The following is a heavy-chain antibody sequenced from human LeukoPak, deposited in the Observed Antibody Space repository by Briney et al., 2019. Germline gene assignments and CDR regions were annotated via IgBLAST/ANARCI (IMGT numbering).Heavy chain of an antibody. CDR2: TYYRSTWYN. Sequence: SQTLSLTRVISGDHVSSISAGWNWIRQSRSRGLEWLGRTYYRSTWYNDYAVSVKGRITINPDTSKNQFSLQLDSVTPDDTGVYFCAIAKDIAASSRFDFWGQGTLVIVSS. V-gene: IGHV6-1*01. CDR3: AIAKDIAASSRFDF. D-gene: IGHD2-21*01. CDR1: GDHVSSISAG. J-gene: IGHJ4*02.